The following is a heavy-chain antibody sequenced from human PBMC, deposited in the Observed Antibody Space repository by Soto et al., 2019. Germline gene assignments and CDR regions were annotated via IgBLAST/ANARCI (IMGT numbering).Heavy chain of an antibody. CDR2: INLGGST. CDR1: GVPFSDYY. V-gene: IGHV4-34*01. J-gene: IGHJ5*02. CDR3: ARGRVGATTSNWFEP. D-gene: IGHD1-26*01. Sequence: ETLSLTCAFYGVPFSDYYWTWIREAPGKGLEWIGEINLGGSTNYNPSLKSRVAISVDTSKNQFFLRLSSVVAADTAVYYCARGRVGATTSNWFEPWGQGSLVIVSS.